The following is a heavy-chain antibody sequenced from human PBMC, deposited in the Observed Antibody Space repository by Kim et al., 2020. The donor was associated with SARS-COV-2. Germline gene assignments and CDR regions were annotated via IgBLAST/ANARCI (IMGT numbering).Heavy chain of an antibody. CDR3: ARTRGYSYGPWASV. CDR2: INHSGST. D-gene: IGHD5-18*01. V-gene: IGHV4-34*01. J-gene: IGHJ6*02. Sequence: SETLSLTCAVYGGSFSGYYWSWIRQPPGKGLEWIGEINHSGSTNYNPSLKSRVTISVDTSKNQFSLKLSSVTAADTAVYYCARTRGYSYGPWASVWGQGTTVTVSS. CDR1: GGSFSGYY.